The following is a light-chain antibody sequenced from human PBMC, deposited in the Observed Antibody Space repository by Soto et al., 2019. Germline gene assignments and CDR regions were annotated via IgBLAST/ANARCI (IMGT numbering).Light chain of an antibody. CDR3: QVRTDWPPFKYT. CDR2: DTS. J-gene: IGKJ2*01. Sequence: EIVLTPSPASLSLSPGERATLSCRASHSVDSFLAWYQQKPGRTPRLLIYDTSNRATGIPARFSGSGSGTDFTLTISRLEPEDFAVYYCQVRTDWPPFKYTFGQGTKLEVK. CDR1: HSVDSF. V-gene: IGKV3-11*01.